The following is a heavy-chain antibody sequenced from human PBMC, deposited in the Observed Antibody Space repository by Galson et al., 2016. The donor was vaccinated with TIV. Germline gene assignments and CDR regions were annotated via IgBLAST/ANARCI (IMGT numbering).Heavy chain of an antibody. CDR2: ISPKTGDT. CDR1: GFTFTAFY. V-gene: IGHV1-2*02. CDR3: ARFVYGDYVDY. Sequence: SVKVSCKASGFTFTAFYIHWVRQAPEQGLGWMGWISPKTGDTNYAQNFQGRVTMTRDTSVSSVYMELTSLRSDDTAVYYCARFVYGDYVDYWGQGTLVTVSS. D-gene: IGHD4-17*01. J-gene: IGHJ4*02.